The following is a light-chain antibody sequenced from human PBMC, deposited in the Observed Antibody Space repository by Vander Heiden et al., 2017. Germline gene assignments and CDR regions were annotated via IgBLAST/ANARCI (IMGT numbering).Light chain of an antibody. Sequence: DIVMTPSPDSLAVSLGERATIHCQSSQSVLYSSNNKNYLAWYQQKPGQPPKLLIYWASTRESGVPDRFSGSGSGTDFTLTISSLQAEDVAVYYCQQYDSTPPTFGQGTKVEIK. CDR1: QSVLYSSNNKNY. V-gene: IGKV4-1*01. CDR3: QQYDSTPPT. CDR2: WAS. J-gene: IGKJ1*01.